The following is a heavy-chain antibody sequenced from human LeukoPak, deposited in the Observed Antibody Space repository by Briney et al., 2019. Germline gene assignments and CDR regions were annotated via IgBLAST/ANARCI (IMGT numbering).Heavy chain of an antibody. CDR1: GYTFTGYY. D-gene: IGHD3-16*01. Sequence: ASVKVSCKASGYTFTGYYMHWVRQAPGQGLEWMGWINPNSGGTNYAQKLQGRVTMTTDTSTSTAYMELRSLRSDDTAVYYCARSEGIMITFGGVEFDPWGQGTLVTVSS. V-gene: IGHV1-2*02. J-gene: IGHJ5*02. CDR3: ARSEGIMITFGGVEFDP. CDR2: INPNSGGT.